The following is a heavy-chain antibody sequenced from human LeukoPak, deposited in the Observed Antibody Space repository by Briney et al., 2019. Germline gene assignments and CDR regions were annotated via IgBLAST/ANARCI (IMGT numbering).Heavy chain of an antibody. V-gene: IGHV3-23*01. CDR1: GFTFSSYA. CDR2: ISGSGGST. D-gene: IGHD6-19*01. J-gene: IGHJ5*02. CDR3: AKEPGIAVAGKTSWFDP. Sequence: GGSLRLSCAASGFTFSSYAMSWVRQAPGKGLEWVSAISGSGGSTYYADSVKGRFTISRDNSKNTLYLQMDSLRAEDTAVYYCAKEPGIAVAGKTSWFDPWGQGTLVTVSS.